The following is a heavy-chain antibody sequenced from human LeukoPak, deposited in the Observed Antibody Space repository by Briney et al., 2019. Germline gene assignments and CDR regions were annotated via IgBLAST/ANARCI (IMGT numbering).Heavy chain of an antibody. Sequence: GGSLRLSCEASGFTFSRYWMHWVRQAPGKGLVWVSRIKSDGKTNYADSVKGRFTISRDNAKNTVSPQMDSLRAEDTGVYYCARAPSEVGGYYPEYFRHWGQGTLVTVSS. V-gene: IGHV3-74*01. CDR1: GFTFSRYW. CDR2: IKSDGKT. CDR3: ARAPSEVGGYYPEYFRH. J-gene: IGHJ1*01. D-gene: IGHD3-22*01.